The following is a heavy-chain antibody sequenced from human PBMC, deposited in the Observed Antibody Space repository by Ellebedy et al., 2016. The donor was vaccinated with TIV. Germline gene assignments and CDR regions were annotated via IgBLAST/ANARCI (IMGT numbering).Heavy chain of an antibody. CDR2: IWYDGSNK. Sequence: PGGSLRLSCAASGFTFSSYGMHWVRQAPGKGLEWVAVIWYDGSNKYYADSVKGRFTISRDNSKNTLYLQMNSLRAEDTAVYYCARNLGSGGWYGGTDYWGQGTLVTVSS. D-gene: IGHD6-19*01. CDR3: ARNLGSGGWYGGTDY. V-gene: IGHV3-33*08. CDR1: GFTFSSYG. J-gene: IGHJ4*02.